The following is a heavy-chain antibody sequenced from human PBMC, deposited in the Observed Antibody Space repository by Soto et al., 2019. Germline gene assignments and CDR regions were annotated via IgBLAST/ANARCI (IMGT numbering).Heavy chain of an antibody. D-gene: IGHD6-13*01. CDR2: ISGSGGYT. J-gene: IGHJ4*02. CDR1: GFTVSSFA. Sequence: EVQLLESGGGLVQPGGSLRLSCAASGFTVSSFAMNWVRQAPGKGLEWVSAISGSGGYTYYADSVKGRFTIARDNSKNALDLQMNSLRAEGTAVYYCAKARWSSGWYRVDYWGRGTLVTVSS. V-gene: IGHV3-23*01. CDR3: AKARWSSGWYRVDY.